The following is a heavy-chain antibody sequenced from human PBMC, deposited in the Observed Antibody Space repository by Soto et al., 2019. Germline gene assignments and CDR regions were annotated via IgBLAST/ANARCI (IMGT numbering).Heavy chain of an antibody. CDR3: ARDDPPGNYYESSGYHSGGWFDP. J-gene: IGHJ5*02. CDR2: IIPIFGTA. Sequence: QVQLVQSGAEVKKPGSSVKVSCKASGGTFSSYAISWVRQAPGQGLEWMGGIIPIFGTANYAQKFQGRVTITADESTSTADMELSSLRSEDTAVYYCARDDPPGNYYESSGYHSGGWFDPWGQGTLVTVSS. CDR1: GGTFSSYA. D-gene: IGHD3-22*01. V-gene: IGHV1-69*12.